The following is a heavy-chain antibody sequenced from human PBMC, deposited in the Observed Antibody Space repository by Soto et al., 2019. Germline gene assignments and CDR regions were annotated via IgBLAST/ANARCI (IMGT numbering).Heavy chain of an antibody. CDR3: ASIQQLTPSYYYYYTDV. D-gene: IGHD6-13*01. V-gene: IGHV1-8*01. Sequence: GASVKVSCKASGYTFTSYDINWVRQATGQELEWMGWMNPNSGNTGYAQKFQGRVTMTRNTSISTAYRELSSLRSEDTAVYYCASIQQLTPSYYYYYTDVWGKGPTVTVS. CDR2: MNPNSGNT. CDR1: GYTFTSYD. J-gene: IGHJ6*03.